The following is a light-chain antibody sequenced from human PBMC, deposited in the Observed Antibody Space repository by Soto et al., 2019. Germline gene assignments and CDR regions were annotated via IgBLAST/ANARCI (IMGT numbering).Light chain of an antibody. V-gene: IGKV3-20*01. CDR3: QQYGRSSWT. Sequence: EIVLTQSPATLSLSPGERATLSCRASQSVSASYLAWYQHKPGQAPRLLIYAASSRATGIPDRFSGSGSGTDFTLTISRLEPEDFAVYYCQQYGRSSWTFGQGTKVDIK. CDR1: QSVSASY. CDR2: AAS. J-gene: IGKJ1*01.